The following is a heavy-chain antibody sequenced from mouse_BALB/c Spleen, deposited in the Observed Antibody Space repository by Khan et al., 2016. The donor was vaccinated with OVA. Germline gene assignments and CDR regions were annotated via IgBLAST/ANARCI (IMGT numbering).Heavy chain of an antibody. V-gene: IGHV2-6-1*01. D-gene: IGHD2-10*01. Sequence: QVQLKQSGPGLVAPSQSLSITCTISGFSLTNYGVHWVRQPPGKGLEWLVVIWHDGSTTYNSALKPRLTISKDNPKSQVFLKMNSLQTDDAAMYYCARQPYYHYNVMDYWGQGTSVTVSS. J-gene: IGHJ4*01. CDR2: IWHDGST. CDR1: GFSLTNYG. CDR3: ARQPYYHYNVMDY.